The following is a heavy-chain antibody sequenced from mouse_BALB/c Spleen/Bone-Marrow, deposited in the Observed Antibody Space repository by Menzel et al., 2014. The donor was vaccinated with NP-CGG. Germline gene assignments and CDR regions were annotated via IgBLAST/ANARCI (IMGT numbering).Heavy chain of an antibody. D-gene: IGHD2-4*01. CDR3: ARDDYDDQYYFDY. CDR1: GFTFSSYA. V-gene: IGHV5-6-5*01. Sequence: EVHLVESGGGLVKPGGSLKLSCAASGFTFSSYAMSWVRQTPEKRLEWVASISSGGSTYYPDSVKGRFTISRDIARNILYLQMSSLRSEDTAMYYCARDDYDDQYYFDYWGQGTTLTVSS. J-gene: IGHJ2*01. CDR2: ISSGGST.